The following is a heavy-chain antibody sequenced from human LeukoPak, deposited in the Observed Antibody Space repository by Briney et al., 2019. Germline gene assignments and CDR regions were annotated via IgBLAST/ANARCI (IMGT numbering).Heavy chain of an antibody. CDR3: ARVCVDYYYGMDV. J-gene: IGHJ6*02. V-gene: IGHV1-69*01. CDR2: IIPIFGTA. Sequence: ASVKVSCKASGGTFSSYAISWVRQAPGQGLEWMGGIIPIFGTANYAQKFQGRVTITADESTSTAYMELSSLRSEDTAVYYCARVCVDYYYGMDVWGQGTTVTVSS. D-gene: IGHD2-15*01. CDR1: GGTFSSYA.